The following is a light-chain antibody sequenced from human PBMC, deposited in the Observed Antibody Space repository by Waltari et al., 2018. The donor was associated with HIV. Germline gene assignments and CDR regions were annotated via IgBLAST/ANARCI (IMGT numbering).Light chain of an antibody. CDR1: QSVSSSY. V-gene: IGKV3-20*01. CDR3: QQYGSSPRT. J-gene: IGKJ1*01. Sequence: EIVLTQSPGTLSLFPGERATLSCRAGQSVSSSYLAWYQQKPGQAPRLLIYAASSRATGIPDRFSGSGSGTDFTLTISRLEPGDIAVYYCQQYGSSPRTFGQGTKVEVK. CDR2: AAS.